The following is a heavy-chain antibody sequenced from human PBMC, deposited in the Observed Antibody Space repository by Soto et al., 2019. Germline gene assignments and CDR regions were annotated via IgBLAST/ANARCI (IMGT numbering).Heavy chain of an antibody. J-gene: IGHJ4*02. D-gene: IGHD5-18*01. CDR1: GYTFPSYG. Sequence: QVQLVQSGAEVKKPGASVKVSCKASGYTFPSYGISWGRQAPGQGLEWMGWISTENGKASYPQNLQGRVTMTTATSPTTPPMELTSLRSHGTTLYNSARRVDTVRLIRAQEPLATASS. V-gene: IGHV1-18*01. CDR3: ARRVDTVRLI. CDR2: ISTENGKA.